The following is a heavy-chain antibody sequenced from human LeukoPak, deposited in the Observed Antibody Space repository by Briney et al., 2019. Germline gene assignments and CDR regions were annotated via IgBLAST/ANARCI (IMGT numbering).Heavy chain of an antibody. J-gene: IGHJ5*02. CDR2: IYTSGST. CDR1: GGSISSYY. Sequence: SKTLSLTCTVSGGSISSYYWSWIRQPPGKGLEWIGYIYTSGSTNYNPSLKSRVTISVDTSKNQFSLKLSSVTAADTAVYYCARQGCSGGSCYFPNWFDPWGQGTLVTVSS. V-gene: IGHV4-4*09. D-gene: IGHD2-15*01. CDR3: ARQGCSGGSCYFPNWFDP.